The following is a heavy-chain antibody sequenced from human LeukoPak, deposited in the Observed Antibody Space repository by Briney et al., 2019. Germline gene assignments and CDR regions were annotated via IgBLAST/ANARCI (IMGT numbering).Heavy chain of an antibody. CDR3: AKGSGATVTTFYYYGMDV. J-gene: IGHJ6*02. D-gene: IGHD4-11*01. Sequence: GGSLRLSCAASGFTFSNAWMSWVRQAPGKGLEWVSPISGSGDTTYYADSVKGRFTVSRDNSKNTLYLQMNSLRAEDTAVYYCAKGSGATVTTFYYYGMDVWGQGTTVTVSS. CDR2: ISGSGDTT. CDR1: GFTFSNAW. V-gene: IGHV3-23*01.